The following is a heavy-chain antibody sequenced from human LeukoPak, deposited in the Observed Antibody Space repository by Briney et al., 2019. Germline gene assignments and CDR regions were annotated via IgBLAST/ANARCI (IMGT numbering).Heavy chain of an antibody. CDR2: IIPIFGTA. CDR3: ARHRFGEILLRY. Sequence: ASVKVSCKASGGAFSSYAISWVRQAPGQGLEWMGGIIPIFGTANYAQKFQGRVTITADKSTSTAYMELSSLRSEDTAVYYCARHRFGEILLRYWGQGTLVTVSS. J-gene: IGHJ4*02. D-gene: IGHD3-10*01. V-gene: IGHV1-69*06. CDR1: GGAFSSYA.